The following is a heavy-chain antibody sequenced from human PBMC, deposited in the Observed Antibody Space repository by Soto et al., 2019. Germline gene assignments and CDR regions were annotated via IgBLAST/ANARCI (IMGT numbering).Heavy chain of an antibody. CDR3: ARDRRYYYDSSGYYSYGMDV. J-gene: IGHJ6*02. V-gene: IGHV4-59*01. CDR2: IYYSGST. Sequence: PSETLSLTCTVSGGPISSYYWSWIRQPPGKGLEWIGYIYYSGSTNYNPSLKSRVTISVDTSKNQFSLKLSSVTAADTAVYYCARDRRYYYDSSGYYSYGMDVWGQWTTVTVSS. CDR1: GGPISSYY. D-gene: IGHD3-22*01.